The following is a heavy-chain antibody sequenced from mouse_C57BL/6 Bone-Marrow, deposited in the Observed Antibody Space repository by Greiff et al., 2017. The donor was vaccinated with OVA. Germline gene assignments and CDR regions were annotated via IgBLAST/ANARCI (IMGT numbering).Heavy chain of an antibody. CDR3: ARRGDSYYYAMDY. D-gene: IGHD3-3*01. V-gene: IGHV5-12*01. J-gene: IGHJ4*01. CDR1: GFTFSDYY. Sequence: EVQRVESGGGLVQPGGSLKLSCAASGFTFSDYYMYWVRQTPEKRLEWVAYISNGGGSTYYPDTVKGRFTISRDNAKNTLYLQMSRLKSEDTAMYYCARRGDSYYYAMDYWGQGTSVTVSS. CDR2: ISNGGGST.